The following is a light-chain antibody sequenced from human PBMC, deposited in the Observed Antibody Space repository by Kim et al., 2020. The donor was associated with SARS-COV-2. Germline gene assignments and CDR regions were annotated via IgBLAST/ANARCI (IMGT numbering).Light chain of an antibody. Sequence: DIQMTQSPSSLSASVGDRVTITCRTSQSISSHLNWYHQKPGRAPKLLIYAASTLQGGVPSRFSGSGSETDFTLSISSLQPEDFATYFCQQSYITPFTFGPGTKVDIK. V-gene: IGKV1-39*01. CDR2: AAS. CDR1: QSISSH. J-gene: IGKJ3*01. CDR3: QQSYITPFT.